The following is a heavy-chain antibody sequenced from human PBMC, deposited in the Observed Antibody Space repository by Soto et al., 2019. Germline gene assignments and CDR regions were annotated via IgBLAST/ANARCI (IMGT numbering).Heavy chain of an antibody. CDR3: ARHRDPGYSSSWFNS. CDR2: KYYTGTS. J-gene: IGHJ5*01. Sequence: QLQLQESGPGLVKPSETLSLTYSVSGDSISSSSYCWGWIRQPPGKGLEWIGSKYYTGTSHYNPSLNSRVSISVDTSNNQFSLKLTSVTAADTAVYYCARHRDPGYSSSWFNSWGQGSLVIVPS. D-gene: IGHD6-13*01. V-gene: IGHV4-39*01. CDR1: GDSISSSSYC.